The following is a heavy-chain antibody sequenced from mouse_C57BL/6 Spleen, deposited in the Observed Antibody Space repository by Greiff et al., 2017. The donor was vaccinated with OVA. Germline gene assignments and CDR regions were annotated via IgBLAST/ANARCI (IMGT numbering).Heavy chain of an antibody. J-gene: IGHJ2*01. CDR1: GYSITSGYY. Sequence: ESGPGLVKPSQSLSLTCSVTGYSITSGYYWNWIRQFPGNKLEWMGYISYDGSNNYNPSLKNRISITRDTSKNQFFLKLNSVTTEDTATYYCARMGSRKDFDYWGQGTTLTVSS. D-gene: IGHD1-1*01. V-gene: IGHV3-6*01. CDR3: ARMGSRKDFDY. CDR2: ISYDGSN.